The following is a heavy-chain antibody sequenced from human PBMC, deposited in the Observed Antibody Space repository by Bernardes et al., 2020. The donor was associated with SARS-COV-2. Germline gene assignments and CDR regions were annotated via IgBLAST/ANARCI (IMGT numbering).Heavy chain of an antibody. J-gene: IGHJ4*02. D-gene: IGHD5-18*01. CDR1: GFSFNNYG. V-gene: IGHV3-30*02. CDR3: VKRRAIFELWAGTLDY. CDR2: ISYEGSRK. Sequence: GGSLRLACEACGFSFNNYGMHWVRQAPGKGLEWVAFISYEGSRKYYLASLKGRFTISRDSFKNTLYLQMNSLREDDTAVYYCVKRRAIFELWAGTLDYWGQGTLVTVSS.